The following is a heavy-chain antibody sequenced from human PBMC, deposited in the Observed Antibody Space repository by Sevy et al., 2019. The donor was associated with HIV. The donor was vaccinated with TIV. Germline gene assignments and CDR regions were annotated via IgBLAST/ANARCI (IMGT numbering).Heavy chain of an antibody. CDR1: GFTFSSYA. CDR3: ARDGSWYALLDAFDS. CDR2: ISNDGSNK. Sequence: GGSLRLSCAASGFTFSSYAMHWVRQAPGKGLEWVAVISNDGSNKYYADSVKGRFTISRDNSKNTLYLQMNSLRAQDTAVYYCARDGSWYALLDAFDSWGQGTMVTVSS. J-gene: IGHJ3*02. V-gene: IGHV3-30-3*01. D-gene: IGHD6-13*01.